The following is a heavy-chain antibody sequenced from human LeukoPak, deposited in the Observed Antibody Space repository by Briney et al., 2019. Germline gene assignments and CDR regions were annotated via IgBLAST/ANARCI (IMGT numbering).Heavy chain of an antibody. CDR1: GYTFTSYG. CDR3: ARDLTATDILTGYPDY. CDR2: ISAYNGNT. D-gene: IGHD3-9*01. V-gene: IGHV1-18*01. J-gene: IGHJ4*02. Sequence: GASVKVSCKASGYTFTSYGISWVRQAPGQGLEWMGWISAYNGNTNYAQKLQGRVTMTTDTSTSTAYMELRSLRSDDTAVYYCARDLTATDILTGYPDYWGQGTLVTVSS.